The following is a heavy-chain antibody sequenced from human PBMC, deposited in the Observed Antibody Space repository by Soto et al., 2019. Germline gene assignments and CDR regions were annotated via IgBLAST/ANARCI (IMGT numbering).Heavy chain of an antibody. V-gene: IGHV4-31*03. CDR3: ARWWSGSRQGFDP. J-gene: IGHJ5*02. D-gene: IGHD3-3*01. CDR2: IYYSGST. CDR1: GGSISSGDYY. Sequence: QVQLQESGPGLVKPSQTLPLTCTVSGGSISSGDYYWSWIRQHPGKGLEWIGYIYYSGSTYYNPSLTSRVTXSXDXXKNQFSLKLSSVTAADTAVYYCARWWSGSRQGFDPWGQGTLVTVSS.